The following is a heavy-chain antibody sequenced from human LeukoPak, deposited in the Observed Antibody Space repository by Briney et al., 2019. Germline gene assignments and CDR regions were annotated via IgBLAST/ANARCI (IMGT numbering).Heavy chain of an antibody. V-gene: IGHV4-4*07. D-gene: IGHD3-10*01. CDR2: IYTSGST. CDR3: ARVETMIRSRYFDL. Sequence: SETLSLTCTVSGGSISSYYWSWIRQPAGKGLEWIGRIYTSGSTNYNPSLKSRVSMSVDTSENQFSLKLRFVTAADTAVYYCARVETMIRSRYFDLWGRGTLVTVSS. J-gene: IGHJ2*01. CDR1: GGSISSYY.